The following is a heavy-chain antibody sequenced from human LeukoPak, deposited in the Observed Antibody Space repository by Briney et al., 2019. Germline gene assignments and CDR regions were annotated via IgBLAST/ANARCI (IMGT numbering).Heavy chain of an antibody. CDR2: ISAYNGNT. Sequence: ASVKVSCKASGYTFTSYGISWVRQAPGQGLEWMEWISAYNGNTNYAQKLQGRVTMTTDTSTSTAYMELRSLRSDDTAVYYCASFGAGYGSGSYYYYGMDVWGHGITVTVSS. CDR3: ASFGAGYGSGSYYYYGMDV. D-gene: IGHD3-10*01. CDR1: GYTFTSYG. V-gene: IGHV1-18*01. J-gene: IGHJ6*02.